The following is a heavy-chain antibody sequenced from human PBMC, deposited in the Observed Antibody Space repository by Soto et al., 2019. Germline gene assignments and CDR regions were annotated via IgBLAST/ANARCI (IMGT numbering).Heavy chain of an antibody. J-gene: IGHJ4*02. CDR1: GFTFSDYY. Sequence: PGGSLRLSCAASGFTFSDYYMSWIRQAPGKGLEWVSYISSSGSTIYYADSVKGRFTISRDNAKNSLYLQMNSLRAEDTAVYYCARDLVEEEYYFDYWGQGTLVTVSS. D-gene: IGHD6-6*01. CDR3: ARDLVEEEYYFDY. CDR2: ISSSGSTI. V-gene: IGHV3-11*01.